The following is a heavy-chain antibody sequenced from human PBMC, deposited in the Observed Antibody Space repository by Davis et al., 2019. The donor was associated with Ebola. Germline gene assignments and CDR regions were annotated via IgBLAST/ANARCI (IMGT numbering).Heavy chain of an antibody. CDR2: INSDGSST. Sequence: HTGGSLRLSCAASGFTFDNYAMHWVRQAPGKGLVWVSRINSDGSSTSYADSVKGRFTISRDNAKNTLYLQMNSLRAEDTAVYYCAREYYYGMDVWGQGTTVTVSS. CDR1: GFTFDNYA. V-gene: IGHV3-74*01. CDR3: AREYYYGMDV. J-gene: IGHJ6*02.